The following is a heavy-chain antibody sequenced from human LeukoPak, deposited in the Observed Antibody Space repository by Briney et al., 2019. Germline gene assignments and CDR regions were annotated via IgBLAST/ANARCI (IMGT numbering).Heavy chain of an antibody. V-gene: IGHV4-4*02. J-gene: IGHJ4*02. CDR1: GDSISTGVW. CDR2: IWHSGGT. CDR3: TRNGGDSDFKY. D-gene: IGHD2-21*01. Sequence: SETLSLTCADSGDSISTGVWWTWVRQPPGKGLEWIGEIWHSGGTNYNPSLKSRVSFSVDKSKNQFSLSLSSVTAADTAIYYCTRNGGDSDFKYWGQGTLVIVSS.